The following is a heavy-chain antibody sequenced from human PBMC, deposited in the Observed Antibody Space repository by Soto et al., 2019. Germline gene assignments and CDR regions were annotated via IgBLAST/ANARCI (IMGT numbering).Heavy chain of an antibody. CDR2: ISSSGSTI. CDR3: ARVRIVVVTTYPGDYYGMDV. V-gene: IGHV3-48*03. J-gene: IGHJ6*02. CDR1: GFTFSSYE. Sequence: QSGGSLRLSCAASGFTFSSYEMNWVLQAPGKGLAWVSYISSSGSTIYYADSVKGRFTISRDNAKNSLYLQMNGLRAEDTAVYYCARVRIVVVTTYPGDYYGMDVWGQGTTVTVSS. D-gene: IGHD2-21*02.